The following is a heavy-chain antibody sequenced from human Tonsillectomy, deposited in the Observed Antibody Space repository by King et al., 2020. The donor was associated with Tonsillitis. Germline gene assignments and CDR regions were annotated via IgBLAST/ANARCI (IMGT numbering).Heavy chain of an antibody. J-gene: IGHJ4*02. CDR3: ARDAYSYGYLPDY. CDR1: GGSISSYY. V-gene: IGHV4-59*01. CDR2: IHYSGCT. D-gene: IGHD5-18*01. Sequence: QLQESGPGLVKPSETLSLTCTVSGGSISSYYWSCIRQPPGKGREWIGYIHYSGCTNYNPSLKSRGTISGDTSKNQFSLKLSSVTAADTAVYYCARDAYSYGYLPDYWGQGTLVTVSS.